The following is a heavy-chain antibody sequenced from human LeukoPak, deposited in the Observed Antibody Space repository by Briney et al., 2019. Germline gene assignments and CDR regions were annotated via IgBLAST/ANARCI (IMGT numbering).Heavy chain of an antibody. CDR1: GGSISSGGYF. CDR3: ARISKGQHLAPFDY. J-gene: IGHJ4*02. CDR2: IYYSGST. V-gene: IGHV4-61*08. D-gene: IGHD6-13*01. Sequence: SETLSLTCTVSGGSISSGGYFWSWIRQHPGKGLEWIGYIYYSGSTNYNPSLKSRVTISVDTSKKQFSLKLSSVTAADTAVYYCARISKGQHLAPFDYWGQGTRVTVSS.